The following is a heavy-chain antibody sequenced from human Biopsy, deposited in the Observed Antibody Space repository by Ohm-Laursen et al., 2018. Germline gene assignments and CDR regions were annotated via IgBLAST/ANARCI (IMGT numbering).Heavy chain of an antibody. CDR3: TRGGYYYDSLAYYYWFDP. CDR2: INAKTGDT. D-gene: IGHD3-22*01. Sequence: GPSVNVSCKASGYTFTGYHVHWVRQVPEQGLEWIGWINAKTGDTNYAQKFQGRVTMTRDTSISTAYVDLSSLRSDDTAVYYCTRGGYYYDSLAYYYWFDPWGQGTLVTVSS. V-gene: IGHV1-2*02. J-gene: IGHJ5*02. CDR1: GYTFTGYH.